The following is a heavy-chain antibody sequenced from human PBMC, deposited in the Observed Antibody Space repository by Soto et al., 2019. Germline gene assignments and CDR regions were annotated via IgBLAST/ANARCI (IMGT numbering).Heavy chain of an antibody. V-gene: IGHV1-18*01. CDR3: GRDSGIVVVPADYYYYYYGMDV. CDR1: GYTFTSYG. D-gene: IGHD2-2*01. Sequence: ASVKVSCQASGYTFTSYGISWLRQPPGQGLEWMGWISAYNGNTNYAQKLQGRVTMTTDTSTSTAYMELRSLRSDDTAVYYCGRDSGIVVVPADYYYYYYGMDVWGQGTTVTVSS. CDR2: ISAYNGNT. J-gene: IGHJ6*02.